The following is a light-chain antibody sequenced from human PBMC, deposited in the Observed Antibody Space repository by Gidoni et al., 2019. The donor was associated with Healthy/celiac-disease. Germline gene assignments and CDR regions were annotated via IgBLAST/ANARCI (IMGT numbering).Light chain of an antibody. V-gene: IGKV1-39*01. CDR2: AAS. CDR3: QQSYSTLFWS. Sequence: DIQMTQSPSSLSASVGDRVTITCRASQSISSYLNWYQQKPGKAPKLLIYAASSLQSGVPSRFSGSGSGTDFTLTISSLQPEDFATYYCQQSYSTLFWSFGQETKLEIK. CDR1: QSISSY. J-gene: IGKJ2*03.